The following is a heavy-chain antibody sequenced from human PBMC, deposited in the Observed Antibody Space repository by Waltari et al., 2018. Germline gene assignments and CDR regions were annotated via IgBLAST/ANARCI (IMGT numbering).Heavy chain of an antibody. CDR1: GFSLSTGGMC. D-gene: IGHD2-15*01. J-gene: IGHJ4*02. CDR3: ARMVGYCSGGNCYAPYYFDS. Sequence: QVTLRESGPALVKPTQTLTLTCTFSGFSLSTGGMCVSWIRQPPGKALEWLARIDWDDEKKYRTSLKTRLTISKDTSKNQVVRTMTNVDPVDTATYYCARMVGYCSGGNCYAPYYFDSWGQGTLVTVSS. V-gene: IGHV2-70*13. CDR2: IDWDDEK.